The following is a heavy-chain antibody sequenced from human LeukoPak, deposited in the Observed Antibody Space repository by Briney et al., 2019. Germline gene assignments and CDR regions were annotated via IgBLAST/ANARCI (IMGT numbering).Heavy chain of an antibody. D-gene: IGHD3-22*01. J-gene: IGHJ4*02. Sequence: PGGSLRLSCAASGFTFSSYAMSWVRQAPGKGLEWVSAISGSGGSTYYADSVKGRFTISRDNSKNTLYLQMNSLRAEDTAVYYCAKYLVNYYDSSGYYDVDYWGQGTLVTVSS. V-gene: IGHV3-23*01. CDR3: AKYLVNYYDSSGYYDVDY. CDR1: GFTFSSYA. CDR2: ISGSGGST.